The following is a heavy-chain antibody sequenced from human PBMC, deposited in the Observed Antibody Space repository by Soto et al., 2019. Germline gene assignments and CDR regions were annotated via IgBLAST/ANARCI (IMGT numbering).Heavy chain of an antibody. CDR3: ARGLNTGITGTLFDP. D-gene: IGHD1-20*01. J-gene: IGHJ5*02. V-gene: IGHV1-69*01. Sequence: QVQLVQSGAEVKKPGSSVKVSCKASGGTFSSYAISWVRQAPGQGLEWMGGIIPIFGTANDAQKFQGRVTITADESTSTAYLERSSLRSEDTAVYYCARGLNTGITGTLFDPGGQGTLVTVSS. CDR2: IIPIFGTA. CDR1: GGTFSSYA.